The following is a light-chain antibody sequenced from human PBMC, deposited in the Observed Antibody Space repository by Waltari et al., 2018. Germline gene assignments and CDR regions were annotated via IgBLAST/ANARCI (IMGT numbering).Light chain of an antibody. J-gene: IGKJ1*01. Sequence: EIVLTQSPGTLSLSLGERATLSCRASHSVSRALTWYQQKPGQDPRLLIYGASTRATGIPDRFSGSGSGTDFSLTISRLEPDDFAVYYCQHYLRLPVTFGQGTTVEI. CDR1: HSVSRA. CDR3: QHYLRLPVT. V-gene: IGKV3-20*01. CDR2: GAS.